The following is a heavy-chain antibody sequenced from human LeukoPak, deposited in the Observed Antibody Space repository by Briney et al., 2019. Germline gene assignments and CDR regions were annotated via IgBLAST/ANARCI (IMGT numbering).Heavy chain of an antibody. CDR2: INTVGTST. J-gene: IGHJ4*02. CDR1: GFTFRSYW. D-gene: IGHD3-10*01. CDR3: ASSRPLLGFDF. V-gene: IGHV3-74*01. Sequence: GGSLRLSCVASGFTFRSYWMHWVRQAPGKGLVWVSQINTVGTSTFFADFVKGRFTISRDNARNTVYLQMNSLRAEDTAVYYCASSRPLLGFDFWGQGTLVTVSS.